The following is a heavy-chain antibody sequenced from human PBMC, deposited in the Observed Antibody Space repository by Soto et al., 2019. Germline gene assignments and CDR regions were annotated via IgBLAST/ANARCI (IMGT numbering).Heavy chain of an antibody. J-gene: IGHJ4*02. V-gene: IGHV3-30*18. Sequence: QVQLVESGGGVVQPGRSLRLSCAASGFTFSSYGMHWVRQAPGKGLEWVAVISYDGSNKYYADSVKGRFTISRDNSKNTLYLQRNSLRAEDTAVYYCAKESGYSYGYCPDYWGQGTLVTVSS. CDR2: ISYDGSNK. CDR3: AKESGYSYGYCPDY. D-gene: IGHD5-18*01. CDR1: GFTFSSYG.